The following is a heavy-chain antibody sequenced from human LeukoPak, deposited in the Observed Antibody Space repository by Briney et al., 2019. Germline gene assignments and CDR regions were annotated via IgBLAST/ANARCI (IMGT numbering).Heavy chain of an antibody. CDR3: AKDVYNWNFYFDY. J-gene: IGHJ4*02. D-gene: IGHD1-7*01. CDR2: ISASGYST. Sequence: GGSLRLSCAASGFTFSSYAMSWVRQAPGKGLVWVSAISASGYSTYYADSVKGRFTISRDNSKKTLYLQMNSLRAEDTAIFYCAKDVYNWNFYFDYWGQGTLVTVSS. CDR1: GFTFSSYA. V-gene: IGHV3-23*01.